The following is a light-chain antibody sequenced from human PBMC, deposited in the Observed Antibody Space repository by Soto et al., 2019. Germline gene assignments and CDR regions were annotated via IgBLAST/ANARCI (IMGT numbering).Light chain of an antibody. J-gene: IGLJ1*01. V-gene: IGLV2-14*01. CDR2: EVT. Sequence: QSVLTQPASLSGSPGQSITISCTGTISDVGGYNYVCWYQQYPGKAPKLLIYEVTNRPSGVSSRFSGSKSGNTASLTISGLQAEDEADYYCSSFASSSTYVFGTGTKVTVL. CDR1: ISDVGGYNY. CDR3: SSFASSSTYV.